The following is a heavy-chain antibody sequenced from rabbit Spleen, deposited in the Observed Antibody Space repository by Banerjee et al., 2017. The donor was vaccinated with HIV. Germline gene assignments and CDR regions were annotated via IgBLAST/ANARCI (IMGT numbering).Heavy chain of an antibody. CDR2: AYAGSSGST. D-gene: IGHD4-1*01. V-gene: IGHV1S40*01. CDR1: GFSFDSGYD. Sequence: QSLEESGGGLVKPGASLTLTCKASGFSFDSGYDMCWVRQAPGKGLEWVACAYAGSSGSTYYASWAKGRFTISRENTQNTVSLQLNSLTAADTATYFCVREVAARFHLWGPGTLVTVS. J-gene: IGHJ4*01. CDR3: VREVAARFHL.